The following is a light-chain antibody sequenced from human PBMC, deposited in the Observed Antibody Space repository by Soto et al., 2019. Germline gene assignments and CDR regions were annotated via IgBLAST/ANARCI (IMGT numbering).Light chain of an antibody. J-gene: IGKJ1*01. CDR2: GAS. V-gene: IGKV3-15*01. CDR1: QSVSSD. Sequence: EIVMTQSPATVSVSPGERASLSCRASQSVSSDLAWYQQKPGQAPRLLIYGASTRAAGISARFSGSGSGTEFTLTISSLQSEDFAVYYCQQYNDWPRMFGQGTKV. CDR3: QQYNDWPRM.